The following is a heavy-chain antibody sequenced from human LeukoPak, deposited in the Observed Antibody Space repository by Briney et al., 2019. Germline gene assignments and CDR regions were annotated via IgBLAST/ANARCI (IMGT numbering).Heavy chain of an antibody. J-gene: IGHJ4*02. D-gene: IGHD3/OR15-3a*01. V-gene: IGHV4-59*01. CDR2: IYSSVTT. Sequence: SETLSLTCVVSGGSLHRSFWTWVRQPPGKGLEWIGRIYSSVTTDYSPSLKSRLTISIDTSKNQFSLRLASVTAADTAVYYCGRRPAVDGPIDNWGQGILVAVSS. CDR3: GRRPAVDGPIDN. CDR1: GGSLHRSF.